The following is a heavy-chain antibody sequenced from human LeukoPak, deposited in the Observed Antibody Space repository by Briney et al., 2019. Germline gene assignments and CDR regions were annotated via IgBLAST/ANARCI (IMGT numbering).Heavy chain of an antibody. Sequence: SETETLICTVSGGSISSSSYYWGRIRQPPGKGLEWIGSIYYSGSTYYNPSLKSRLTISVDTSKNQLSLKLSSVTAADTAVYYCARLSSWYAGGDAIVVSGQGRTVTVSS. CDR3: ARLSSWYAGGDAIVV. CDR1: GGSISSSSYY. J-gene: IGHJ3*01. V-gene: IGHV4-39*01. CDR2: IYYSGST. D-gene: IGHD6-13*01.